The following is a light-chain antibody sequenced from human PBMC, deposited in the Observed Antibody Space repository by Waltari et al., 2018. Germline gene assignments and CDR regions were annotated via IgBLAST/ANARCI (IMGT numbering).Light chain of an antibody. V-gene: IGKV3-20*01. Sequence: EIVLTQSPGTLSLSPGARATLSCRASQTINSNYLAWYQHKPGQAPRLLIYSTSSRATGIPDRFSGGGSGTDFTLTISRLEPEDFAMYYCQQFDDSPPSWTFGQGTKVEIK. J-gene: IGKJ1*01. CDR3: QQFDDSPPSWT. CDR1: QTINSNY. CDR2: STS.